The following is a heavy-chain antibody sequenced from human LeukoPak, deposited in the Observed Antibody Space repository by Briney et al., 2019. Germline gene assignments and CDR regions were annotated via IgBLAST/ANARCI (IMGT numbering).Heavy chain of an antibody. Sequence: GASVKVSCKASGYTFTSYGISWVRQAPGQGLEWMGWISAYNGNTNYAQKLQGRVTMTTDTSTSTAYMELRSLRSDDTAVYYCAREAGSYDFWSGSYYYYGMDVWGQGTTVTVSS. J-gene: IGHJ6*02. CDR2: ISAYNGNT. CDR1: GYTFTSYG. CDR3: AREAGSYDFWSGSYYYYGMDV. D-gene: IGHD3-3*01. V-gene: IGHV1-18*01.